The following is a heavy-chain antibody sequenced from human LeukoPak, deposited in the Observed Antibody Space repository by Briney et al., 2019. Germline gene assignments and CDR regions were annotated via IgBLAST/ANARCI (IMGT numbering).Heavy chain of an antibody. V-gene: IGHV3-30*18. D-gene: IGHD6-25*01. Sequence: PGGSLRLSCAASRFTFSSYGMHWVRQAPGKGLEWVAVISYDGSNKYYADSVKGRFTISRDNSKNTLYLQMNSLRAEDTAVYYCAKARIAAGNNWFDPWGQGTLVTVSS. CDR3: AKARIAAGNNWFDP. J-gene: IGHJ5*02. CDR2: ISYDGSNK. CDR1: RFTFSSYG.